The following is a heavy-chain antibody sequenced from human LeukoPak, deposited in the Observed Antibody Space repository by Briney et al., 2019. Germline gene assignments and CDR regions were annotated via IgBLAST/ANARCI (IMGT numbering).Heavy chain of an antibody. CDR3: AKARVGDTRSDLGH. V-gene: IGHV3-23*01. D-gene: IGHD3-10*01. J-gene: IGHJ4*01. CDR2: ISGNGGGT. Sequence: PGGSLRLSCAASGFSFSSYAMSWVRQAPGKGLEWVSVISGNGGGTNYADSVKGRFTISRDNSKNTLYLQMNGLRAEDAALYYCAKARVGDTRSDLGHWGQGTLVTVSS. CDR1: GFSFSSYA.